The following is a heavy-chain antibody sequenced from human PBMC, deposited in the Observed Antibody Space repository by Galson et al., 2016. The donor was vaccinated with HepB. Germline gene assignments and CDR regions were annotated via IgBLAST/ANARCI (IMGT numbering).Heavy chain of an antibody. CDR1: GFTVSSNY. Sequence: SLRLSCAASGFTVSSNYMSWVRQAPGKGLEWVSVIYSGGSTYYADSVKGRFTISRDNAKNSLYLQMNSLRDEDTAVYYCARDGGIPGAAFDIWGQGTMVTVSS. V-gene: IGHV3-66*01. CDR3: ARDGGIPGAAFDI. CDR2: IYSGGST. J-gene: IGHJ3*02. D-gene: IGHD3-16*01.